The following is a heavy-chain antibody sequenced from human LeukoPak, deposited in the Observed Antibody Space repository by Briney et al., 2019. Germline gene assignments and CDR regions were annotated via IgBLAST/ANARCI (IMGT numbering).Heavy chain of an antibody. J-gene: IGHJ4*02. CDR2: IISNGGST. V-gene: IGHV3-64*01. Sequence: GGSLRLSCAASGFTFSSYAMHWVRQAPGKGLEYVSPIISNGGSTYYANSVKGRFTISRDNSKNTLYLQMGSLRAEDMAVYYCARSEQLTPGENYFDYWGQGTLVTVSS. CDR3: ARSEQLTPGENYFDY. CDR1: GFTFSSYA. D-gene: IGHD6-13*01.